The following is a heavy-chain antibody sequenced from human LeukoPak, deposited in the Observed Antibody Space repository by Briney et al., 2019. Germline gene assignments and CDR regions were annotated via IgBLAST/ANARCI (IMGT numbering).Heavy chain of an antibody. D-gene: IGHD3-22*01. V-gene: IGHV3-33*01. J-gene: IGHJ4*02. CDR2: IWYDGSKK. Sequence: GGSLTLSCALSRLTLRSYDIHWVRQAPGRGLEWVEVIWYDGSKKYYADSVEGPFTLSRDTSKNTLSLQMNSLRVEDTAVYYCTTGPPLTYESRSFDYWGEGTLVTVSS. CDR3: TTGPPLTYESRSFDY. CDR1: RLTLRSYD.